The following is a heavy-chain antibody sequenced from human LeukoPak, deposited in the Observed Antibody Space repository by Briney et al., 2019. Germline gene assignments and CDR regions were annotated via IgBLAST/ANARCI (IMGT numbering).Heavy chain of an antibody. CDR2: ISVYNGNT. J-gene: IGHJ3*02. CDR1: GYTFTSYG. V-gene: IGHV1-18*01. D-gene: IGHD2-2*01. Sequence: ASVKVSCKASGYTFTSYGISWVRQAPGQGLEWMGWISVYNGNTKYAQKLQGRVTTTTDTSTSTAYMELRSLRSDDTAVYFCARARGVIIPAADAFDIWGQGTMVTVSA. CDR3: ARARGVIIPAADAFDI.